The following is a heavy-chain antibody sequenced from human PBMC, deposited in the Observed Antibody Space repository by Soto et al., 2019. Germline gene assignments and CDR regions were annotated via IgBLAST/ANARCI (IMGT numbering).Heavy chain of an antibody. J-gene: IGHJ6*02. V-gene: IGHV3-30*18. CDR2: ISYDGSNK. CDR1: GFTISSYG. CDR3: AKMDSSGRSMDV. D-gene: IGHD6-19*01. Sequence: GGSLRLSCAASGFTISSYGMHRVRQAPGKGLEWVAVISYDGSNKYYADSVKGRFTISRDNSKNTLYLQMNSLRAEDTAVYYCAKMDSSGRSMDVWRQGTTVTVSS.